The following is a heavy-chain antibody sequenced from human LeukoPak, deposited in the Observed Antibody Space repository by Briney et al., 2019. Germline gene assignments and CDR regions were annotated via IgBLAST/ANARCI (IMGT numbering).Heavy chain of an antibody. CDR1: GFTFSSYG. V-gene: IGHV3-30*02. Sequence: GGSLRLSCAASGFTFSSYGMHWVRQAPGKGLEWVAFIRYDGSNKYYADSLKGRFTISRDTSKNTLYLQMNSLRAEDTAVYYCAKDPYSSSYHYFDYWGQGTLVTVSS. J-gene: IGHJ4*02. CDR2: IRYDGSNK. D-gene: IGHD6-6*01. CDR3: AKDPYSSSYHYFDY.